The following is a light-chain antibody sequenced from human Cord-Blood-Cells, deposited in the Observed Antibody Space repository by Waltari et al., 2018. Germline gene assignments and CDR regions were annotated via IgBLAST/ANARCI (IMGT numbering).Light chain of an antibody. V-gene: IGLV2-11*01. J-gene: IGLJ1*01. Sequence: QSALTQPRSVSGSPGQSVTISCTGTSSDVGGYNYLSWYQQPPGKAPKLIIYYVSKRPSGVPDRFSGSKSGNTASLTISGLQAEDEADYYCCSYAGSYTPFGTGTKVTVL. CDR3: CSYAGSYTP. CDR1: SSDVGGYNY. CDR2: YVS.